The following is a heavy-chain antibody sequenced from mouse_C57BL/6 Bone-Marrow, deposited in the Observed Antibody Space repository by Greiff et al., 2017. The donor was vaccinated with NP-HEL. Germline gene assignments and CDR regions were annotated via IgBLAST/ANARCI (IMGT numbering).Heavy chain of an antibody. D-gene: IGHD2-4*01. CDR1: GYSITSGYY. CDR3: ARDRGLPYAMDY. V-gene: IGHV3-6*01. CDR2: ISYDGSN. J-gene: IGHJ4*01. Sequence: EVQLQESGPGLVKPSQSLSLTCSVTGYSITSGYYWNWIRQFPGKKLEWTGYISYDGSNNYNPSLKNRISITRDTTKNQFFLKLNYVTTEDTATYYCARDRGLPYAMDYWGQGTSVTVSS.